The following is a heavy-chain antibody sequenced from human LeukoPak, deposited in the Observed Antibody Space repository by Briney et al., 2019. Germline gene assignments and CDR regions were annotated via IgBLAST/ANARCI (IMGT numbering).Heavy chain of an antibody. CDR1: GVSISSSNSY. CDR2: IYYSGNT. CDR3: ARQTGSGLFILP. Sequence: SETLSLTCTVSGVSISSSNSYWGWIRQPPGKGLEWIGSIYYSGNTYYNASLKSQVSISIDTSKNHFSLKLTPVTAADTAVYYCARQTGSGLFILPGGQGTLVTVSS. J-gene: IGHJ4*02. D-gene: IGHD3/OR15-3a*01. V-gene: IGHV4-39*01.